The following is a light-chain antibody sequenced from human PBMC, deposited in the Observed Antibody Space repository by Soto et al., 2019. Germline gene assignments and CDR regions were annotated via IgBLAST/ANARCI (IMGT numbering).Light chain of an antibody. CDR3: QQYNNWPQT. J-gene: IGKJ1*01. V-gene: IGKV3-15*01. CDR1: QSVFNY. Sequence: EIVLRQFPATLSLSPGERATLSCRASQSVFNYLAWYQQRPGQPPRLLIYGASTRAADVPARFSGGGSGTEFTLTISSLQSEDFAEYHCQQYNNWPQTFGQGTKVDIK. CDR2: GAS.